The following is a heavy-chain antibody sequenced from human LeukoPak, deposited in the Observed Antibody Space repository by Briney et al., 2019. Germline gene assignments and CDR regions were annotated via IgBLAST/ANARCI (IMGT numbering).Heavy chain of an antibody. CDR2: MNPNSGNR. D-gene: IGHD1-26*01. Sequence: ASVKVSCKASGYTFTSYDINWVRPATGQGLEWMGWMNPNSGNRGYAQKFQGKVTITRDTPISTAYMELSSLRSEDTAVYYCARVVGAIDYWGQGTLVTVSS. J-gene: IGHJ4*02. V-gene: IGHV1-8*01. CDR1: GYTFTSYD. CDR3: ARVVGAIDY.